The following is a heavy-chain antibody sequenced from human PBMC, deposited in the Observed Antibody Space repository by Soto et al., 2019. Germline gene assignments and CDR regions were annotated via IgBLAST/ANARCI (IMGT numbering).Heavy chain of an antibody. D-gene: IGHD3-16*01. Sequence: GESLKISCQGSGYLFTNFWIGWVRQRPGKGLEWMGIIWPGDSDTRYSPSFEGQVTISADKSINTILLQWSSLKASDTAKYYCARGGDGINPRNYALDIWGLGTLVNVSS. CDR3: ARGGDGINPRNYALDI. J-gene: IGHJ4*02. CDR2: IWPGDSDT. V-gene: IGHV5-51*01. CDR1: GYLFTNFW.